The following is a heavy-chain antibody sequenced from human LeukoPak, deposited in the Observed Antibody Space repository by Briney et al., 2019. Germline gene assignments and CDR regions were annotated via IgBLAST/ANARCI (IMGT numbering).Heavy chain of an antibody. CDR1: GGSISSYY. J-gene: IGHJ4*02. CDR3: ARYDDDYFDY. CDR2: IYYSGST. Sequence: SETLSLTCTVSGGSISSYYWSWTRQPPGKGLEWIGYIYYSGSTNYNPSLKSRVTISVDTSKNQFSLKLSSVTAADTAVYYCARYDDDYFDYWGQGTLVTVSS. V-gene: IGHV4-59*01. D-gene: IGHD1-1*01.